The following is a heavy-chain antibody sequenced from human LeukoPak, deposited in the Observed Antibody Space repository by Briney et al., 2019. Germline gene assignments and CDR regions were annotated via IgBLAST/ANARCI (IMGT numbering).Heavy chain of an antibody. CDR3: ARGRGYQLPPYC. V-gene: IGHV3-20*04. Sequence: PGGSLRLSCAASGFTFDDYGMSWVRQVPGKGLEWVSGINWNGGSTGYADSVKGRFTISRDNAKNSLYLQMNSLRAEDTALYYCARGRGYQLPPYCWGQGTLVTVSS. D-gene: IGHD2-2*01. CDR2: INWNGGST. J-gene: IGHJ4*02. CDR1: GFTFDDYG.